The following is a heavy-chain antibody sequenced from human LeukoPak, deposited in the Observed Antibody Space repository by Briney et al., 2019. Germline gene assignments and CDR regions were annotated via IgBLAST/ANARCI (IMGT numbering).Heavy chain of an antibody. D-gene: IGHD3-16*02. CDR1: GGSFSGYY. Sequence: SETLSVTCAVYGGSFSGYYWSWIRQPPGKGLEWIGEINHSGSTNYNPSLKSRVTISVDTSKNQFSLKLSSVTAADTAVYYCARGHKGSGITFGGVIVPDYWGQGTLVTVSS. V-gene: IGHV4-34*01. CDR2: INHSGST. J-gene: IGHJ4*02. CDR3: ARGHKGSGITFGGVIVPDY.